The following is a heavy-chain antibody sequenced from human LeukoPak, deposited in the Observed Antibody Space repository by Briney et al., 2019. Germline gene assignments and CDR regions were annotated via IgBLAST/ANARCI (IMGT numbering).Heavy chain of an antibody. V-gene: IGHV1-46*01. CDR2: INPSGGST. CDR1: GYTFTSYY. D-gene: IGHD6-19*01. CDR3: ARDLTQWLALLS. Sequence: ASVKVSCKASGYTFTSYYMHWVRQAPGQGLEWMGIINPSGGSTSYAQKFQGRVTMTRDMSTSTVYMELSSLRSEDTAVYYCARDLTQWLALLSWGQGTLVTVSS. J-gene: IGHJ5*02.